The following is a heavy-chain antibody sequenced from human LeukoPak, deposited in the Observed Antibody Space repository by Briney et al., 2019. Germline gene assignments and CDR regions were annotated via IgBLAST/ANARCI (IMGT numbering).Heavy chain of an antibody. Sequence: ETLSLTCTVSGGSISSYYWSWIRQPPGKGLEWIGYIYCSGSTNYNPSLKSRVTISVDTSKNQFSLKLSSVTAADTAVYYCASLSYCSSTSCYVGYFDYWGQGTLVTVSS. V-gene: IGHV4-59*08. CDR3: ASLSYCSSTSCYVGYFDY. D-gene: IGHD2-2*01. J-gene: IGHJ4*02. CDR1: GGSISSYY. CDR2: IYCSGST.